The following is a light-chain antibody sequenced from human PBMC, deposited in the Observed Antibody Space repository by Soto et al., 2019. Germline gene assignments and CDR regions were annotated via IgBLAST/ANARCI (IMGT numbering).Light chain of an antibody. J-gene: IGLJ3*02. Sequence: QSALTQPASVSGSPGQSITISCTGTSSDVGGYNYVSWYQQHPGKAPKLMIYDVSNRPSGVSNRFSGSKSGNTASLTISGLQAEDEADYYCSSYTRYSTWVFGGGTKLTVL. CDR2: DVS. CDR3: SSYTRYSTWV. V-gene: IGLV2-14*01. CDR1: SSDVGGYNY.